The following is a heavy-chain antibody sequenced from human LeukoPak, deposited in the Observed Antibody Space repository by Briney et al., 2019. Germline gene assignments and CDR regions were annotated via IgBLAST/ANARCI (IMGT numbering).Heavy chain of an antibody. V-gene: IGHV3-21*01. CDR1: GFTFSSYS. J-gene: IGHJ6*02. D-gene: IGHD3-9*01. CDR3: ARGSRSPPFEGMDV. Sequence: GGSLRLSCAASGFTFSSYSMNWVRQAPGKGLEWVSSISSSSSYIYYADSVKGRFTISRDNAKNLLYLQMNSLRAEDTAVYYCARGSRSPPFEGMDVWGQGTTVTVSS. CDR2: ISSSSSYI.